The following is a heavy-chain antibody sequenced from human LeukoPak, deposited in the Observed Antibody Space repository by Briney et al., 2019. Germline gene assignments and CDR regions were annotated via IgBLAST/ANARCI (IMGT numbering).Heavy chain of an antibody. CDR1: GFTFSDYC. CDR3: ARDRRAGGYEAFDI. Sequence: GGSLRLSCSASGFTFSDYCMSWIRQAPGKGLEWVSYISSSTNSIYHADSVKGRFTISRDNAKNSLYLQMNSLRAEDTAVYYCARDRRAGGYEAFDIWGQGTMVTVSS. D-gene: IGHD6-13*01. J-gene: IGHJ3*02. CDR2: ISSSTNSI. V-gene: IGHV3-11*01.